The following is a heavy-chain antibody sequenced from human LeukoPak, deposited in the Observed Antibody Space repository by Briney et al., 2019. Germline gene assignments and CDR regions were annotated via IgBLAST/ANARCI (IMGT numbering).Heavy chain of an antibody. V-gene: IGHV4-59*01. CDR3: AREGELSRFDP. J-gene: IGHJ5*02. CDR1: GGSISSYY. D-gene: IGHD3-16*02. Sequence: SETLSLTCTVSGGSISSYYWSWIRQPPGKGLEWIGYIYYSGSTNYNPPLKSRVTISVDTSKNQFSLKLSSVTAADTAVYYCAREGELSRFDPWGQGTLVTVSS. CDR2: IYYSGST.